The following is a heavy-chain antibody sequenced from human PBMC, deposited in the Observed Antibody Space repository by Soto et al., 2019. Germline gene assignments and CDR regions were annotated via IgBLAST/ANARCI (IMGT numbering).Heavy chain of an antibody. CDR1: GFTFSSYS. D-gene: IGHD3-3*01. J-gene: IGHJ4*02. CDR2: ISSSSSYI. CDR3: ARDFWRGAMVN. V-gene: IGHV3-21*01. Sequence: EVQLVESGGGLVKPGGSLRLSCAASGFTFSSYSMNWVRQAPGKGLEWVSSISSSSSYIYYADSVKGRFTITRDNAKNSLYLQMNSLRAEDTAVYYCARDFWRGAMVNWGQGTLVTVSS.